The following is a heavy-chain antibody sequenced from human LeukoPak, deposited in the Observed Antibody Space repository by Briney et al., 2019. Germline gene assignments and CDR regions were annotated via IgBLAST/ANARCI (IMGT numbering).Heavy chain of an antibody. Sequence: PGGSLRLSCAASGFILSDYSMRWIRQAPGKGLEWLSYISDSGTIIHNADSVRGRFTISRDSAKNSLFLQMNSLRADDTAVYYCARDSTPPNYTAGKNDAFDIWGQGTLVSVSS. CDR1: GFILSDYS. D-gene: IGHD2-15*01. V-gene: IGHV3-11*01. J-gene: IGHJ3*02. CDR3: ARDSTPPNYTAGKNDAFDI. CDR2: ISDSGTII.